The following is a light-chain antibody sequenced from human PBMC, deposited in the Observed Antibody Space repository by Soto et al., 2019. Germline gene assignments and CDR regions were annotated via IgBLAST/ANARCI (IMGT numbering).Light chain of an antibody. CDR3: QQRSKWPLT. V-gene: IGKV3-11*01. CDR2: DAF. J-gene: IGKJ4*01. CDR1: QSVTSY. Sequence: EIVLTQSPATLSLSPGERATLSCRASQSVTSYLAWYQQKPGQAPRLLIYDAFNRATGIPARFTGSGSGTDFTLTISSLETEGFAVYYCQQRSKWPLTFGGGTKVEIK.